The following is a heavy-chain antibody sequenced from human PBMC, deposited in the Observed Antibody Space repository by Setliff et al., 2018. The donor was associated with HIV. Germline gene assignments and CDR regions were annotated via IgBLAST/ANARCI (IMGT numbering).Heavy chain of an antibody. J-gene: IGHJ4*02. V-gene: IGHV4-34*01. D-gene: IGHD1-26*01. Sequence: PSETLSLTCAVYGGSLTGYSWSWIRPPPGNVLEWIGEIFHNGTINYNPSLKSRLALSTDTSKNQISLNLTSLTTAETAVYYCGRGPRIVGASWAVIDYWGQGKPVTVSS. CDR3: GRGPRIVGASWAVIDY. CDR2: IFHNGTI. CDR1: GGSLTGYS.